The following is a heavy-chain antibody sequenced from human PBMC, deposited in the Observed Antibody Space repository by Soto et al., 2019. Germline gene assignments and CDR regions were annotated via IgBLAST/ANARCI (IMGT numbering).Heavy chain of an antibody. Sequence: QVQLQESGPGLVKPSQTLSLTCTVSGGSISSGGYYWSWIRQHPGKGLEWIGYIYYSGSTYYNPSLKSRVTISADTSNNESSLKLSAVTAADKAVYLCANVGYYIGSVYNAFDIWAQWTMVTVA. CDR1: GGSISSGGYY. CDR2: IYYSGST. V-gene: IGHV4-31*03. D-gene: IGHD3-22*01. CDR3: ANVGYYIGSVYNAFDI. J-gene: IGHJ3*02.